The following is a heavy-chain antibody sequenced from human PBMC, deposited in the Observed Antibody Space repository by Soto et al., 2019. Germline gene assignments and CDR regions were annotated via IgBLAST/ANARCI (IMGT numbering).Heavy chain of an antibody. CDR3: VWGATFFAY. CDR2: INQDGSER. J-gene: IGHJ4*02. V-gene: IGHV3-7*04. CDR1: GFTFSTYW. Sequence: EVQLVESGGGLVQPGGSLRLPCAASGFTFSTYWMTWVRQPPGKGLEWVASINQDGSERYYVDSVRGRFTISRDNAKNSLFRKINRLRAGDPAVYYCVWGATFFAYGGQGPLAPV.